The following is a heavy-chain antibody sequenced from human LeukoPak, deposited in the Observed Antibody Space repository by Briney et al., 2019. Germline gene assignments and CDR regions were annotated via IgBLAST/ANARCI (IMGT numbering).Heavy chain of an antibody. J-gene: IGHJ4*02. CDR2: ISGSGGST. D-gene: IGHD2-2*01. CDR3: EKDLGYCTSTSCYYPWGY. Sequence: PGGSLRLSCAASGFTFSSYAMSWVRQAPGKGLEWVSAISGSGGSTYYADSVKGRFTISRDNSKNTLYLQMNSLRAEDTAVYYCEKDLGYCTSTSCYYPWGYWGQGTLVTVSS. V-gene: IGHV3-23*01. CDR1: GFTFSSYA.